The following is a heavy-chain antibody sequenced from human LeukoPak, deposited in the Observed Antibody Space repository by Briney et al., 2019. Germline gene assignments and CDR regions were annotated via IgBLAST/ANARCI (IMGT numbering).Heavy chain of an antibody. CDR2: TYYRSKWYN. D-gene: IGHD6-19*01. V-gene: IGHV6-1*01. CDR3: ARVSHHSSGWYMGMDV. Sequence: SQTLSLTCAISGDSVSSNSAAWNWIRQSPSRGLEWLGRTYYRSKWYNDYAVSVKSRITINPDTSKNQFSLQLNSVTPEDTAVYYCARVSHHSSGWYMGMDVWGQGTTVTVSS. CDR1: GDSVSSNSAA. J-gene: IGHJ6*02.